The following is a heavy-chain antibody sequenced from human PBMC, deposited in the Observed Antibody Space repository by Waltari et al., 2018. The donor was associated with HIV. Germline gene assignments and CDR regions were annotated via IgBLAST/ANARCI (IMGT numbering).Heavy chain of an antibody. D-gene: IGHD1-26*01. Sequence: EVQLVESGGGLVQPGRSLRLSCAASGFTFDDYAMHWVRQAPGKGREVVSGICWNSGSIGYADSVKGRFTISRDNAKNSLYLQMNSLRAEDTALYYCAKDITPFINGSYEGGLDYWGQGTLVTVSS. V-gene: IGHV3-9*01. CDR3: AKDITPFINGSYEGGLDY. CDR2: ICWNSGSI. J-gene: IGHJ4*02. CDR1: GFTFDDYA.